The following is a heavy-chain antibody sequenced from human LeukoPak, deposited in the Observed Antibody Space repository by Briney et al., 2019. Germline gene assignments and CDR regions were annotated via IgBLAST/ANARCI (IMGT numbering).Heavy chain of an antibody. J-gene: IGHJ4*02. CDR3: ARGDQRLWFLMFDY. CDR1: GGTFSSYA. D-gene: IGHD3-10*01. Sequence: ASVKVSCKASGGTFSSYAISWVRQAPGQGLEWMGGIIPIFGTASYAQKFQGRVTMTRDMSTSTVYMELSSLRSEDTAVYYCARGDQRLWFLMFDYWGQGTLVTVSS. V-gene: IGHV1-69*05. CDR2: IIPIFGTA.